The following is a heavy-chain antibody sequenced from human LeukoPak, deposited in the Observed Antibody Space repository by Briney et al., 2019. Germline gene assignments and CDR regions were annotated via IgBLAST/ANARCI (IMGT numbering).Heavy chain of an antibody. J-gene: IGHJ4*02. CDR3: ARMFSGTYGGIDY. Sequence: SETLSLTCTVSGGSISSYYWSWIRKPAGEGLEWIGRVYSTGSTNYNPSLKSRVTMSVDTPKNQFSLKLTSVTAADTGVYYCARMFSGTYGGIDYWGQGTLVTVS. CDR1: GGSISSYY. CDR2: VYSTGST. D-gene: IGHD1-26*01. V-gene: IGHV4-4*07.